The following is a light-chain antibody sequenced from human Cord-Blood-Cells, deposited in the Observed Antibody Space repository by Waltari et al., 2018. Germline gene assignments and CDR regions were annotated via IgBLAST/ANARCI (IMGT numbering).Light chain of an antibody. CDR1: SSDVGSYNL. Sequence: QSALTQPASVSGSPGQSITISCTGTSSDVGSYNLVSWYQQHPGKAPKLMIYEGSKRTSGVSTRFSGSKSGNTASLTIAGLQAEDEADYYCCSYAGSRTWVFGGGTKLTVL. V-gene: IGLV2-23*01. CDR2: EGS. J-gene: IGLJ3*02. CDR3: CSYAGSRTWV.